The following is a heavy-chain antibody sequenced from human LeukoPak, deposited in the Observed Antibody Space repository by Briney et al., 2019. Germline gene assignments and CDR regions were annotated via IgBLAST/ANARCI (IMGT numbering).Heavy chain of an antibody. D-gene: IGHD2-8*02. CDR2: IAYTGTA. CDR3: AGDRNNRYWFYY. Sequence: PSETLSLNCTVSPGSISTTTYYWGWIRQPPGKGLEWIGTIAYTGTANYNPSLESRITLSRDTSKNQVSLKLSSVTAADTAVYYCAGDRNNRYWFYYWGQGTLVTVSS. CDR1: PGSISTTTYY. J-gene: IGHJ4*02. V-gene: IGHV4-39*07.